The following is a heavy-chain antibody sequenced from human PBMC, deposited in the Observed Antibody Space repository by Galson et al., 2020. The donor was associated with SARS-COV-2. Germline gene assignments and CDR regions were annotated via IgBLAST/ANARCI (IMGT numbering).Heavy chain of an antibody. CDR2: IHPGDSDT. J-gene: IGHJ3*02. CDR1: GYSFSSYW. D-gene: IGHD1-26*01. V-gene: IGHV5-51*01. CDR3: ARRLGAWWDLRGMGPDAFDI. Sequence: GESLKISCEGFGYSFSSYWIGWVRQMPGKGLEWMGIIHPGDSDTRSSPPFEGQVTLSADKSMSTAYLQWISLKASDTAMYYCARRLGAWWDLRGMGPDAFDIWGQGTMVTVSS.